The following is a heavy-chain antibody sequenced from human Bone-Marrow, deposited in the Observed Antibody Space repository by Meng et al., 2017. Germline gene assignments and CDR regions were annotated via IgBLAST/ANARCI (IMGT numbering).Heavy chain of an antibody. CDR1: GFTFDDYA. V-gene: IGHV3-9*01. D-gene: IGHD3-10*01. Sequence: GGSLRLSCAASGFTFDDYAMHWVRQAPGKGLEWVSGISWNSGSIGYADSVKGRFTISRDNAKNSLYLQMNSLRAEDTAVYYCANRGLWFGESSTKDAFDIWGQGTMVTVSS. CDR3: ANRGLWFGESSTKDAFDI. CDR2: ISWNSGSI. J-gene: IGHJ3*02.